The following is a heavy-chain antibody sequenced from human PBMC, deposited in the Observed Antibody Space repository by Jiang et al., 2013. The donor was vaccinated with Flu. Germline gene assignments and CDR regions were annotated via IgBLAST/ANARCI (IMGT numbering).Heavy chain of an antibody. V-gene: IGHV4-59*01. CDR1: GDSISGYY. Sequence: GLLKPSETLSLTCTVSGDSISGYYWNWIRQSPGKGLEWIAYIYDIGYTNHNPSLKSRVSISLNKSKNQISLRLSSVTAADTAVYYCARSLVPNYFDYWGQGTLVTVSS. CDR2: IYDIGYT. D-gene: IGHD2-8*02. CDR3: ARSLVPNYFDY. J-gene: IGHJ4*02.